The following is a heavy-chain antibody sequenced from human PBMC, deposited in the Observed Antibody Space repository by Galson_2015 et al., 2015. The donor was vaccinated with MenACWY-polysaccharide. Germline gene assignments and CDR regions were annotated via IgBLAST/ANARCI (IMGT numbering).Heavy chain of an antibody. CDR1: GFSFSIYF. V-gene: IGHV3-74*01. D-gene: IGHD6-19*01. CDR2: INPDASNP. Sequence: SLRLSCAASGFSFSIYFMHWVRQAPGKVWVSRINPDASNPIYADSVKGRFTVSRDNAKNTLYLQLSSLRAEDTGVYYCVRGSSGWKGMDVWGQGTTVTVSS. CDR3: VRGSSGWKGMDV. J-gene: IGHJ6*02.